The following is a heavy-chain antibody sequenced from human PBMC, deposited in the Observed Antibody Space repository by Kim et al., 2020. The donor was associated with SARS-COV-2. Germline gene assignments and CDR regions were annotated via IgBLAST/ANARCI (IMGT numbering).Heavy chain of an antibody. Sequence: GGSLRLSCAASGFTFSSYDMHWVRQATGKGLEWVSAIGTAGDTYYPGSVKGRFTISRENAKNSLYLQMNSLRAGDTAVYYCARADPRGFFDYWGQGTLGTVSS. J-gene: IGHJ4*02. CDR1: GFTFSSYD. CDR2: IGTAGDT. D-gene: IGHD3-10*01. V-gene: IGHV3-13*01. CDR3: ARADPRGFFDY.